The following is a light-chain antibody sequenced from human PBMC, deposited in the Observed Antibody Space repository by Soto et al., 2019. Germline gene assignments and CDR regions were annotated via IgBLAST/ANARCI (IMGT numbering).Light chain of an antibody. CDR1: NSDVGGYNY. J-gene: IGLJ3*02. Sequence: QSALTQPASVSGSPGQSIAISCTGTNSDVGGYNYVSWYQHHPGKAPKLMIYEVSNRPSGVSNRFSGSKSGNTASLTISGLQAEDEADYYCSSYTTSTTWVFGGGTQLTVL. CDR3: SSYTTSTTWV. CDR2: EVS. V-gene: IGLV2-14*01.